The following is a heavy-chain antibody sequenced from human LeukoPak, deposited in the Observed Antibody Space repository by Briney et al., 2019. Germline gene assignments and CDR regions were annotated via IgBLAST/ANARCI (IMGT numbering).Heavy chain of an antibody. Sequence: GGSLRLSCATSGFTFSTYAFSWVRQAPGKGLEWVADISNSGRIHYADSVKGRFTISRDNNKAILYLQMDNVTLQDTATYFCARQLTEHFYYCGQGTLVTVSS. CDR3: ARQLTEHFYY. D-gene: IGHD5-18*01. J-gene: IGHJ4*02. CDR1: GFTFSTYA. CDR2: ISNSGRI. V-gene: IGHV3-23*01.